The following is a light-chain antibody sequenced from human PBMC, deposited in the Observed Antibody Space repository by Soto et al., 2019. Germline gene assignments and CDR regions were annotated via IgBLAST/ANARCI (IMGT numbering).Light chain of an antibody. CDR1: SSNIGNNA. Sequence: QYVLTQPPSVSEAPRQRVTISCSGSSSNIGNNAVNWYQQLPGKAPKLLIYFDDLLPSGHSDRFSGSKSGTTASLANSGLQSEDEAYYYCAEGDDSLNGPVIGGGTMLTVL. CDR2: FDD. J-gene: IGLJ3*02. V-gene: IGLV1-36*01. CDR3: AEGDDSLNGPV.